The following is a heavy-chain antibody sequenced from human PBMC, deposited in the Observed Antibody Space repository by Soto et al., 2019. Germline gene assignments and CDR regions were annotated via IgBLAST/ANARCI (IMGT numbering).Heavy chain of an antibody. Sequence: SVKVSCKASGGTFSSYTISWVRQAPGQGLEWMGRIIPILGIANYAQKFQGRVTITADKSTSTAYMELSSLRSEDTAVYYCAREGSTNYYDSSGYYTGSWFDPWGLG. CDR3: AREGSTNYYDSSGYYTGSWFDP. V-gene: IGHV1-69*04. D-gene: IGHD3-22*01. J-gene: IGHJ5*02. CDR2: IIPILGIA. CDR1: GGTFSSYT.